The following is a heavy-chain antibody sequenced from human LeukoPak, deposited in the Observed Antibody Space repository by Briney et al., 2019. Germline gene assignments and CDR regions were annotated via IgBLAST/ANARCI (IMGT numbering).Heavy chain of an antibody. J-gene: IGHJ6*03. V-gene: IGHV4-34*01. CDR1: GGSFSGYY. CDR2: INHSGST. D-gene: IGHD6-25*01. CDR3: ARLPGKISSYSSGWGYHMDV. Sequence: SETLSLTCAVYGGSFSGYYWSWIRQPPGKGLEWIGEINHSGSTNYNPSLKSRVTISVDTSKNQFSLKLSSVTAADTAVYYCARLPGKISSYSSGWGYHMDVWGKGTTVTISS.